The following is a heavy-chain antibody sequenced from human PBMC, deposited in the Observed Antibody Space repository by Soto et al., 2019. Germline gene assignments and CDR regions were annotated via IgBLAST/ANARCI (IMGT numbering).Heavy chain of an antibody. J-gene: IGHJ6*02. V-gene: IGHV1-18*01. D-gene: IGHD3-22*01. CDR3: ARPDRGWSPYDYYGMDV. CDR2: ISAYIGET. CDR1: GGAFNSYA. Sequence: GASVKGSCKASGGAFNSYAMSWVRQAPGQGFECMGWISAYIGETNYAQKLQGRVTMTTDTSTSTAYMELRSLRSDDTAVYYCARPDRGWSPYDYYGMDVWGQGTTVTVSS.